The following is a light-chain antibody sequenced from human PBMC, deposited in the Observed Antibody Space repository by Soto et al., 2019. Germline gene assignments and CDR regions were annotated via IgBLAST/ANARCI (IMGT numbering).Light chain of an antibody. V-gene: IGKV3-20*01. CDR3: QQYGSSPYT. CDR2: GAS. Sequence: EIVLTQSPGTLSLSPGEGATLSCRASQSVASSYLAWYQQEPGQAPRLLIYGASNRATGIPDRFSGGGSGTEVTLAISRREPEDFAVYYCQQYGSSPYTFGQGTKVEI. J-gene: IGKJ2*01. CDR1: QSVASSY.